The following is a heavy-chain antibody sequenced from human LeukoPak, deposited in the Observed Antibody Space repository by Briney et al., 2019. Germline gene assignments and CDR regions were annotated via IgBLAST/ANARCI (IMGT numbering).Heavy chain of an antibody. Sequence: SLRLSCAASGFTFDDYAMHWVRHAPGKGLEWVSGISWNSGSIGYADSVKGRFTISRDNAKNSLYLQMNSLRAEDMALYYCAKSGTPTYSSSWFDYWGQGTLVTVSS. D-gene: IGHD6-13*01. V-gene: IGHV3-9*03. CDR2: ISWNSGSI. CDR1: GFTFDDYA. CDR3: AKSGTPTYSSSWFDY. J-gene: IGHJ5*01.